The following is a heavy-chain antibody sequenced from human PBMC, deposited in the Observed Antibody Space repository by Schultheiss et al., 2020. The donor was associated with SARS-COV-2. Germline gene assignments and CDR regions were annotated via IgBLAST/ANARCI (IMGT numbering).Heavy chain of an antibody. CDR3: TTSEMIVADAFDI. V-gene: IGHV3-23*01. CDR2: ISGSGGST. Sequence: GGSLRLSCAASGFTFSSYAMSWVRQAPGKGLEWVSAISGSGGSTYYADSVKGRFTISRDNSKNTLYLQMNSLKTEDTAVYYCTTSEMIVADAFDIWGQGTMVTVSS. J-gene: IGHJ3*02. D-gene: IGHD3-22*01. CDR1: GFTFSSYA.